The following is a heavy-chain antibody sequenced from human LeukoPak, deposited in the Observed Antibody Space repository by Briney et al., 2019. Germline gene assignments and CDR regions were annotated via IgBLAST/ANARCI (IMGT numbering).Heavy chain of an antibody. Sequence: GGSLRLSCAASGFTFSDYGMHWVRQAPGKGPEWVALISYDGSNKYYADSVKGRFTISRDNSKNTLYLQMNSLRAEDTAVYYCANSHYWGQGTLVTVSS. J-gene: IGHJ4*02. CDR2: ISYDGSNK. CDR3: ANSHY. V-gene: IGHV3-30*18. CDR1: GFTFSDYG.